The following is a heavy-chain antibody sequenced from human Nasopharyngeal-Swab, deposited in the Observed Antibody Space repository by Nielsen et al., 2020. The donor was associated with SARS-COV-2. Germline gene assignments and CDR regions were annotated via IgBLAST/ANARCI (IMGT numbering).Heavy chain of an antibody. CDR3: ARDTVKRRWLQLDSGYYYYGMDV. Sequence: WIRQPPGKGLEWVSVIYSGGSTYYADSVKGRFTISRDNSKNTLYLQMNSLRAEDTAVYYCARDTVKRRWLQLDSGYYYYGMDVWGQGTTVTVSS. D-gene: IGHD5-24*01. CDR2: IYSGGST. V-gene: IGHV3-53*01. J-gene: IGHJ6*02.